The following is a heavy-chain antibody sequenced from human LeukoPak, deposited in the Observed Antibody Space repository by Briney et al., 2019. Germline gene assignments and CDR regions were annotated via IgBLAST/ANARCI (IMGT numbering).Heavy chain of an antibody. CDR3: AKDLTTVTTNGFDY. D-gene: IGHD4-17*01. CDR1: GFTFDDYA. J-gene: IGHJ4*02. CDR2: ISWNSGSI. Sequence: PGGSLRLSCAASGFTFDDYAMHWVRQAPGKGLEWVSGISWNSGSIGYADSVKGRFTISRDNAKNSLYPQMNSLRAEDTALYYCAKDLTTVTTNGFDYWGQGTLVTVSS. V-gene: IGHV3-9*01.